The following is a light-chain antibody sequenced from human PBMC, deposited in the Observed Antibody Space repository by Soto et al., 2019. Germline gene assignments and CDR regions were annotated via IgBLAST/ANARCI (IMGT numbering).Light chain of an antibody. J-gene: IGLJ2*01. CDR1: SSNIGAGYD. Sequence: QLVLTQPPSVSGAPGQRVTISCTGSSSNIGAGYDVHWYQQLPGAAPKLLIYANTNRPSGVPDRFSASKSGTSASLAITGLQAEDEADYHCQSYDSSLSGSVFGGGTKLTVL. CDR2: ANT. V-gene: IGLV1-40*01. CDR3: QSYDSSLSGSV.